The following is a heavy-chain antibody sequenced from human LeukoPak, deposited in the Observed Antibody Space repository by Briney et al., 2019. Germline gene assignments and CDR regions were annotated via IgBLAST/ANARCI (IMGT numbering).Heavy chain of an antibody. V-gene: IGHV3-30*02. Sequence: HPGGSLRLSCAASGFTFSSYGMHWVRQAPGKGLEWVAFIRYDGSNKYYADSVKGRFTISRDNSKNTLYLQMNSLRAEDTAVYYCAKAEAGFGVVISGYMDVWGKGTTVTVSS. CDR1: GFTFSSYG. J-gene: IGHJ6*03. CDR3: AKAEAGFGVVISGYMDV. D-gene: IGHD3-3*01. CDR2: IRYDGSNK.